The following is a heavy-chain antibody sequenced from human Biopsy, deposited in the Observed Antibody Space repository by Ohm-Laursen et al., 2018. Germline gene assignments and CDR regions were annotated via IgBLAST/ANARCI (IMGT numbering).Heavy chain of an antibody. CDR3: ARDPGYDFWSGSDPFDI. CDR1: GYTFTAYG. CDR2: ISTYNDDT. V-gene: IGHV1-18*04. J-gene: IGHJ3*02. Sequence: ASVSAFCQTYGYTFTAYGISWVRQAPGPWLEWMGWISTYNDDTNIAQKFQGRVSMTTDTSTRTAYMELRSLRSGDTAIYFCARDPGYDFWSGSDPFDIWGQGTLVTVS. D-gene: IGHD3-3*01.